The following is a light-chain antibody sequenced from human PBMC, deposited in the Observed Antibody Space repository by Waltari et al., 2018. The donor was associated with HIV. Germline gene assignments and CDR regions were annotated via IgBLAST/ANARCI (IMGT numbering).Light chain of an antibody. CDR3: CSYAGSSTFNWV. J-gene: IGLJ3*02. V-gene: IGLV2-23*02. CDR2: DVS. CDR1: SSDVGGYNS. Sequence: QSALTQPASVSGSPGQSITISCTGTSSDVGGYNSVSWYQQHPGKAPKLMIYDVSKRPSGVSNRFSGSKSGNTASLTISGLQAEDEAEYYCCSYAGSSTFNWVFGGGTKLTVL.